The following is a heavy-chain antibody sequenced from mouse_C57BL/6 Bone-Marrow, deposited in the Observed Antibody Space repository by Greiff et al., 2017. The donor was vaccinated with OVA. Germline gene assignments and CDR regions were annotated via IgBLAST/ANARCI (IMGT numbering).Heavy chain of an antibody. CDR1: GYTFTSYW. V-gene: IGHV1-52*01. D-gene: IGHD1-1*01. CDR3: ARKSYYYGSNYFDY. Sequence: VQLQQPGAELVRPGSSVKLSCKASGYTFTSYWMHWVKQRPIQGLEWIGNIDPSDSETHYNQKFKDKATLTVDKSSSTAYMQLSSLTSEDSAVYYCARKSYYYGSNYFDYWGQGTTLTGSS. J-gene: IGHJ2*01. CDR2: IDPSDSET.